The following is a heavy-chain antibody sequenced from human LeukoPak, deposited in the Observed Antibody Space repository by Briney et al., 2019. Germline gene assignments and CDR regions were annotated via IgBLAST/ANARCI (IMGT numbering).Heavy chain of an antibody. V-gene: IGHV3-30*02. D-gene: IGHD3-22*01. CDR2: IRYDGSNK. J-gene: IGHJ4*02. CDR1: GFTFSSYG. CDR3: AKEGHYYDSSGYWEWASANNFDC. Sequence: PGGSLRLSCAASGFTFSSYGMHWVRQAPGKGLEWVAFIRYDGSNKYYADSVKGRFTISRDNSKNTLYLQMNSLRAEDTAVYYCAKEGHYYDSSGYWEWASANNFDCWGQGSLVIVYS.